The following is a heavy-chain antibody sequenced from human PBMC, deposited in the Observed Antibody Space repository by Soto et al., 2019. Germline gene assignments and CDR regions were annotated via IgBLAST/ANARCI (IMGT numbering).Heavy chain of an antibody. Sequence: PGGSLRLSCEASAYTFSSYGMHWVRQAPGKGLEWVALISYDGSEKHYADSVKGRFTVSRDNSKNTLYLHMNSLREDDTAVYHCGRDQYATVTTFYNYYYAMDVWGQGTTVTVSS. J-gene: IGHJ6*02. CDR3: GRDQYATVTTFYNYYYAMDV. CDR2: ISYDGSEK. CDR1: AYTFSSYG. D-gene: IGHD4-17*01. V-gene: IGHV3-30*03.